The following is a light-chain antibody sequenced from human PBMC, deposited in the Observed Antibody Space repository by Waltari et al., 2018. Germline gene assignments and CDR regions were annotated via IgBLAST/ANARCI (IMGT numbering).Light chain of an antibody. CDR3: SSYTGSSTI. V-gene: IGLV2-14*01. Sequence: QSALTQPASVSGSPGQSITISCTGTSSDVGGYNYVSWYQQHPGKAPKLMIYEVSNRPAGVSNSFSGSKSGNTASLTISGLQAEDEADYYCSSYTGSSTIFGTGTKVTVL. J-gene: IGLJ1*01. CDR2: EVS. CDR1: SSDVGGYNY.